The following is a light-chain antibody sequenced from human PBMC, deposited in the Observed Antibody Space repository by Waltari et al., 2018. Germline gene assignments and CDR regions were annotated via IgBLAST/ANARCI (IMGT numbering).Light chain of an antibody. J-gene: IGKJ5*01. CDR2: DAS. Sequence: EIVLTQSPATLSLSPGERATLSCRASQSVSSYLAWYQQKPGQAPRLLIYDASNRATGIPARFSGSGSGTDFTLTISSLEPEDFAVYYCQQRSNWPSITFGQGIRLEIK. V-gene: IGKV3-11*01. CDR3: QQRSNWPSIT. CDR1: QSVSSY.